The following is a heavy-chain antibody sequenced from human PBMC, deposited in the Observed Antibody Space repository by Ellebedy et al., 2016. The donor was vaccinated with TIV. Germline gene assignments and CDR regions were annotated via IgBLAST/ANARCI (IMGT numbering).Heavy chain of an antibody. CDR3: ARADYGDYGDY. D-gene: IGHD4-17*01. CDR1: GYTFSSYD. Sequence: ASVKVSCKASGYTFSSYDINWVRQAPGQGLEWMGWITYNGKTKFAQKFQGRVTMTRDTSTSTAYMELSSLRSEDTAVYYCARADYGDYGDYWGQGTLVTVSS. CDR2: ITYNGKT. V-gene: IGHV1-18*01. J-gene: IGHJ4*02.